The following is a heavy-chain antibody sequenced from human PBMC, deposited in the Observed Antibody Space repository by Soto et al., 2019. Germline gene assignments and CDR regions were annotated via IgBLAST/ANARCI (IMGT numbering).Heavy chain of an antibody. CDR3: AREWGLLPYYVMNV. J-gene: IGHJ6*02. CDR2: ISYTGRT. V-gene: IGHV4-61*03. CDR1: GDSVTSGSYY. D-gene: IGHD7-27*01. Sequence: SETLSLTCIVSGDSVTSGSYYWTWLRQPPGKGLEWIGYISYTGRTKYNPSPQSRVTISVDTSKNDFSLNLSSVTAADTAVYFCAREWGLLPYYVMNVWGHGTAVTVSS.